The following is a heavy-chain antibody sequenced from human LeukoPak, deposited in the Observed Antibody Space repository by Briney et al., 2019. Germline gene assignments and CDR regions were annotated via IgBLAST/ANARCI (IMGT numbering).Heavy chain of an antibody. J-gene: IGHJ4*02. V-gene: IGHV3-7*01. CDR2: IKQDGSEK. Sequence: GSLRLSCAASGFTFSSYWMSWVRQAPGKGLEWVANIKQDGSEKYYVDSVKGRLTISRDNAKNSLYLQMNSLRAEDTAVYYCARDREYYYDSDYDYWGQGTLVTVSS. D-gene: IGHD3-22*01. CDR3: ARDREYYYDSDYDY. CDR1: GFTFSSYW.